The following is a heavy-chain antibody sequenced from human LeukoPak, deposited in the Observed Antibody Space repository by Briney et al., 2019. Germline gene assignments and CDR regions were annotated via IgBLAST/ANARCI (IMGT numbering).Heavy chain of an antibody. Sequence: SVTVSCKASGGTFSSYAISWVRQTPGQGLEWMGGIIPIFGTANYAQKFQGRVTITADESTSTAYMELSSLRSEDTAVYYCTHQQLGSSEFDYWGQGTLVTVSS. V-gene: IGHV1-69*13. CDR3: THQQLGSSEFDY. D-gene: IGHD6-13*01. J-gene: IGHJ4*02. CDR2: IIPIFGTA. CDR1: GGTFSSYA.